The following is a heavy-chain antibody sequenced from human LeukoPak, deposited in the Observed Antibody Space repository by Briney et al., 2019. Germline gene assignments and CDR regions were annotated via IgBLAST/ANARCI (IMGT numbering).Heavy chain of an antibody. J-gene: IGHJ6*02. D-gene: IGHD1-1*01. Sequence: SETLSLTCAVYGGSFSGYYWSWIRQPPGKGLEWIGEINRSGSTNYNPSLKSRVTISVDTSKNQFSLKLSSVTAADTAVYYCARRQRPNYGMDVWGQGTTVTVSS. CDR2: INRSGST. CDR3: ARRQRPNYGMDV. CDR1: GGSFSGYY. V-gene: IGHV4-34*01.